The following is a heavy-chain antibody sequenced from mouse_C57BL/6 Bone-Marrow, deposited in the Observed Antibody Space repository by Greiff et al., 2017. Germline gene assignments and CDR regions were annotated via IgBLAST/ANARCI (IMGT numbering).Heavy chain of an antibody. Sequence: EVHLVESGGGLVQPKGSLKLSCAASGFTFNTYAMHWVRQAPGKGLEWVARIRSKSSNYATYYADSVKDRFTISRDDSQSMLYLQMNNLKTEDTAMYYCVRGGTGTLYYAMDYWGQGTSVTVSS. CDR1: GFTFNTYA. CDR3: VRGGTGTLYYAMDY. J-gene: IGHJ4*01. V-gene: IGHV10-3*01. CDR2: IRSKSSNYAT. D-gene: IGHD4-1*01.